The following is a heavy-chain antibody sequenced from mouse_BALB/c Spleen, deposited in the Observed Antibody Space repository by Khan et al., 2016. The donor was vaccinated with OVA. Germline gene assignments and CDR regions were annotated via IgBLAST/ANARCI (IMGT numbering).Heavy chain of an antibody. CDR1: GYTFTNYW. V-gene: IGHV1S132*01. D-gene: IGHD2-1*01. J-gene: IGHJ3*01. Sequence: LQQSGAELVKPGASVKLSCKTSGYTFTNYWIQWVKQRPGQGLGWIGEIFPGTGTTYYNENFKAKATLTIDTSSSTAYMQTSSLTSDDSAVYFCARGYFGNCEFAYWGQGTLVTVSA. CDR2: IFPGTGTT. CDR3: ARGYFGNCEFAY.